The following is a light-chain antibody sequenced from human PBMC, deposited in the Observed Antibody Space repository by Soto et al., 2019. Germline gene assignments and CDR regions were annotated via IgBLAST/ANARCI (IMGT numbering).Light chain of an antibody. CDR3: QQYGSSPQT. Sequence: EIVLTQSPAPLSLSPGERATLSCRASQSVSTFLAWYQHTPGQAPRLLIYDASNRATGIPARFSASGSGTDCTLTISRLEPEDVAVYYCQQYGSSPQTFGQGTKVDIK. CDR1: QSVSTF. CDR2: DAS. J-gene: IGKJ1*01. V-gene: IGKV3-20*01.